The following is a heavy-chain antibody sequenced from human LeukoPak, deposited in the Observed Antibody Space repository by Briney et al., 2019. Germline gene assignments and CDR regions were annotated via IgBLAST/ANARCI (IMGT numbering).Heavy chain of an antibody. J-gene: IGHJ4*02. CDR2: ITGSGDIT. V-gene: IGHV3-23*01. Sequence: SGGSLRLSYAASGFTFSSYAMSWVRQAPGKGLEWVSVITGSGDITYYADSVKGRFTISRDNSKNTVYLQMNSLRAEDTAVYYCAKDFLSTGGSIIWGRGTLVTVSS. CDR1: GFTFSSYA. CDR3: AKDFLSTGGSII. D-gene: IGHD2-15*01.